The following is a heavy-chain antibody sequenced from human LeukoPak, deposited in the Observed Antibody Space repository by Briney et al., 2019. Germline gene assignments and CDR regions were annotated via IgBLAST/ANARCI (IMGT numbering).Heavy chain of an antibody. CDR1: GFTFSSYA. CDR3: ARSTGVGGWFH. V-gene: IGHV3-7*01. D-gene: IGHD6-19*01. J-gene: IGHJ4*02. Sequence: PTGGSLRLSCAASGFTFSSYAMSWVRQAPGKGLEWVANIKEDGSEKHYVGSVEGRFTISRDNAKNSLYLQMNSLRVDDAAVYYCARSTGVGGWFHWGQGTLVTVSS. CDR2: IKEDGSEK.